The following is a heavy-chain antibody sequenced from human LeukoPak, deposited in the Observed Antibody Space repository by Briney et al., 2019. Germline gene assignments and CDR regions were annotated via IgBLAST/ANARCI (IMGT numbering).Heavy chain of an antibody. CDR2: IWFDGSTK. Sequence: GGSLRLSCAASGFSFKDTGMYWVRQAPGKGPEWLTIIWFDGSTKYYADSVKGRFTVSRDNSRNILYLQMNDLRAEDTAVYYCARDRSTVTGHGTGDNCYPELGRGQGTQVIVSS. J-gene: IGHJ4*02. D-gene: IGHD2-15*01. CDR3: ARDRSTVTGHGTGDNCYPELG. V-gene: IGHV3-33*01. CDR1: GFSFKDTG.